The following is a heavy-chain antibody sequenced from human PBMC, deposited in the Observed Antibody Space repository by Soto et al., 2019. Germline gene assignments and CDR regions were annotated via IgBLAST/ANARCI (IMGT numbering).Heavy chain of an antibody. CDR2: MYSGGST. Sequence: VPLVESGGALIQPGGSLILSCAASGFTVSNNYISWVRQAPGKGLEWVSLMYSGGSTHYANSVKGRFTISRDGSKNTVYLQMKSLRAEDTAVYYCTQLGAFDVWGQGTMVTVSS. D-gene: IGHD3-16*01. CDR3: TQLGAFDV. V-gene: IGHV3-53*01. CDR1: GFTVSNNY. J-gene: IGHJ3*01.